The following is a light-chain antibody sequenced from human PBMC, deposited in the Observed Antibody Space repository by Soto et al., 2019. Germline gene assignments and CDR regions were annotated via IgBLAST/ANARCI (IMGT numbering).Light chain of an antibody. CDR1: STDVGGYNY. CDR2: DVS. CDR3: NSYSSSTTLYL. V-gene: IGLV2-14*01. J-gene: IGLJ1*01. Sequence: LTQPASVSGSPGQSITISCTGTSTDVGGYNYVSWYQQHPGKAPKLMISDVSNRPSGVSIRFSGSKSGNTASLTISGLQAEDEADYYCNSYSSSTTLYLFGTGTKLTVL.